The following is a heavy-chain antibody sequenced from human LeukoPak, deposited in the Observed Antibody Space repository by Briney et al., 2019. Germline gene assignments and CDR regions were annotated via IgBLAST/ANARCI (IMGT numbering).Heavy chain of an antibody. Sequence: ASVRVSCKGSGYTFASFGITWFRQAPGQGLEWMGWISNYNGNANYPQKFRGRVTLTTDTSTNTASMELTSLRDDDTAVYYCARGAELRPFDVWGQGTPVTVSS. CDR1: GYTFASFG. CDR3: ARGAELRPFDV. V-gene: IGHV1-18*01. J-gene: IGHJ4*02. D-gene: IGHD3-10*01. CDR2: ISNYNGNA.